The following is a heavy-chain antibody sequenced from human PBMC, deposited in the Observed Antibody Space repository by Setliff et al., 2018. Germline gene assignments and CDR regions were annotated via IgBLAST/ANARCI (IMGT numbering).Heavy chain of an antibody. CDR2: IKQDGSEK. V-gene: IGHV3-7*01. CDR3: AKGGSDFWSELDY. J-gene: IGHJ4*02. D-gene: IGHD3-3*01. Sequence: PGGSLRLSCAASGFTFSSYWMSWVRQAPGKGLEWVANIKQDGSEKYYVDSVKGRFTISRDNAKNSLYLQMNNLRAEDTAVYYCAKGGSDFWSELDYWGQGTLVTVSS. CDR1: GFTFSSYW.